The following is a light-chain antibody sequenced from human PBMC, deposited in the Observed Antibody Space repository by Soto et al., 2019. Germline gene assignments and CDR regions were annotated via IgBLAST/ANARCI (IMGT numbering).Light chain of an antibody. CDR1: QTVSNY. V-gene: IGKV3-11*01. CDR2: GAS. J-gene: IGKJ3*01. CDR3: QQRSNWPPIFT. Sequence: EIVLTQSPATLSLSPGERATLSCRASQTVSNYLAWYQQKPGQAPRLLIYGASNRATGVPARFSGSGSGTDFTPSITSLEPEDFAVYYCQQRSNWPPIFTFGPGTKVDIK.